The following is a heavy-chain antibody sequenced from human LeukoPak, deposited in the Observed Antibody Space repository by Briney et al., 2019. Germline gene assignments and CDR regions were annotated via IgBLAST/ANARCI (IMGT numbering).Heavy chain of an antibody. Sequence: PSETLSLTCTVSGGSISSSSYYWGWIRQPPGKGLEWIGSIYYSGSTYYNPSLKSRVTISVDTSKNQFSLKLSSVTAADTAVYYCARQSQDPFTMVSRGHFDYWGQGTLVTVSS. V-gene: IGHV4-39*01. CDR1: GGSISSSSYY. J-gene: IGHJ4*02. D-gene: IGHD3-10*01. CDR3: ARQSQDPFTMVSRGHFDY. CDR2: IYYSGST.